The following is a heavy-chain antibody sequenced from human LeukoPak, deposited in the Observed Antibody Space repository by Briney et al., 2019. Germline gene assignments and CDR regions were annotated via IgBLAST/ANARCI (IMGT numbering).Heavy chain of an antibody. Sequence: GGSLRLSCAASGFTFSSYAMHWVRQAPGKGLEWVAVISYDGSNKYYADSVKGRFTISRDNSKNTLYLQMNSLRAEDTAVYYCARENGYGYIGGAFDIWGQGTMVTVSS. CDR2: ISYDGSNK. V-gene: IGHV3-30-3*01. J-gene: IGHJ3*02. CDR1: GFTFSSYA. CDR3: ARENGYGYIGGAFDI. D-gene: IGHD5-18*01.